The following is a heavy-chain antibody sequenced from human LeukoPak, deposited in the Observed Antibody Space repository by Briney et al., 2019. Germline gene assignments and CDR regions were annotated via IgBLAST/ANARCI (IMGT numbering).Heavy chain of an antibody. Sequence: GGSLILSCAASGFTFNNHGMNWVRQAPGKGLEWVAIVSYDGSKKYYADSVKGRFTISRGNSKNTLYLQMNSLRAEDTAVYYCAKDQLWLGNPFDYWGQGTLVTISS. CDR2: VSYDGSKK. CDR3: AKDQLWLGNPFDY. J-gene: IGHJ4*02. CDR1: GFTFNNHG. D-gene: IGHD6-19*01. V-gene: IGHV3-30*18.